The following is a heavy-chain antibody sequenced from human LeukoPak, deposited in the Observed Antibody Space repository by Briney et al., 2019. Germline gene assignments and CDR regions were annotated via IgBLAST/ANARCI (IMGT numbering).Heavy chain of an antibody. CDR1: GGSISSYY. V-gene: IGHV4-4*07. Sequence: PSETLSLTCTVSGGSISSYYWSWIRQPAGEGLEWIGRIYNSGSTNYNPSLKSRVTISVDTSKNQFSLKLSSVTAADTAVYYCARATRNDFWSGYSYNWFDPWGQGTLVTVSS. D-gene: IGHD3-3*01. CDR3: ARATRNDFWSGYSYNWFDP. CDR2: IYNSGST. J-gene: IGHJ5*02.